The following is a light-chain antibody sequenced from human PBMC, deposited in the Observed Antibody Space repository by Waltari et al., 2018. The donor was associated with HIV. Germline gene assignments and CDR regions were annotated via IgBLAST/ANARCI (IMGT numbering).Light chain of an antibody. V-gene: IGKV3-11*01. CDR1: QSIASQ. CDR3: QQRYNWPLT. J-gene: IGKJ4*01. CDR2: DTS. Sequence: EIVLTQSPVTLSLSPGQRATLSCRASQSIASQLAWYQQKPGQSPRFLVYDTSNRATGIPARFSGSGSGTDFTLAISSLEPEDFAVYYCQQRYNWPLTFGGGTKVEIK.